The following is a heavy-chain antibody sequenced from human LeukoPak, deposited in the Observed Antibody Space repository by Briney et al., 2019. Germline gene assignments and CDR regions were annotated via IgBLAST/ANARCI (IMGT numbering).Heavy chain of an antibody. CDR3: ATYRQVLLPFES. Sequence: GGSLRLSCAASGFTFSSSAMIWVRQPPGKGLEWVSSIFPSGGEIHYADSVRGRFTISRDNSKSTLSLQMNSLRAEDTAIYYCATYRQVLLPFESWGQGTLVTVSS. D-gene: IGHD2-8*02. J-gene: IGHJ4*02. CDR2: IFPSGGEI. V-gene: IGHV3-23*01. CDR1: GFTFSSSA.